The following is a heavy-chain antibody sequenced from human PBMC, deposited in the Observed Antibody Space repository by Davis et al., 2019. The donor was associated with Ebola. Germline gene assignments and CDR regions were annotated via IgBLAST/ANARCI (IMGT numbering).Heavy chain of an antibody. Sequence: GESLKISCAASGFTLSSYWMHWVRQAPGKGLMWVSRISPDGSSTSYADSVKGRFTISRDIAKNTLYLQMNSLRAEDTAVYYCAKVYHGSSGYPAVWGQGTLVTVSS. J-gene: IGHJ4*02. CDR2: ISPDGSST. CDR3: AKVYHGSSGYPAV. V-gene: IGHV3-74*01. CDR1: GFTLSSYW. D-gene: IGHD3-22*01.